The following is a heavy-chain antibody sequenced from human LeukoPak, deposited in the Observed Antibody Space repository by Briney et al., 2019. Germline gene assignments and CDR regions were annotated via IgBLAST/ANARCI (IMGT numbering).Heavy chain of an antibody. Sequence: ASVKVSCKASGCTFTSYYMHWVRQAPGQGLEWMGIINPSGGSTSYTQKFQGRVTMTRDTSTSTVYMELSSLRSEDTAVYYCARVGDPLAVAGMGISSGRGMDVWGQGTTVTVSS. J-gene: IGHJ6*02. CDR3: ARVGDPLAVAGMGISSGRGMDV. CDR1: GCTFTSYY. D-gene: IGHD6-19*01. V-gene: IGHV1-46*01. CDR2: INPSGGST.